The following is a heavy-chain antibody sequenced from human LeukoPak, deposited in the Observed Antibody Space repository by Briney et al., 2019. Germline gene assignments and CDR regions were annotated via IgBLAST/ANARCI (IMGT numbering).Heavy chain of an antibody. CDR2: VDYSGTT. Sequence: SETLSLMCTVSGGSTGSRGYYWDWVRQPPGKGLEWIGGVDYSGTTHYNPSLKSRVTISVDTSENQFSLKLTSVTAADTAVYYCARRGSRLVVLLSAFDFWGQGTMVTVSS. J-gene: IGHJ3*01. CDR3: ARRGSRLVVLLSAFDF. CDR1: GGSTGSRGYY. D-gene: IGHD2-2*01. V-gene: IGHV4-39*01.